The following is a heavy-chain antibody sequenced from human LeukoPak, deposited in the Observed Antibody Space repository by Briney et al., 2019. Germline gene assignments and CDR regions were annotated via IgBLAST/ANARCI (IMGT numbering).Heavy chain of an antibody. J-gene: IGHJ4*02. D-gene: IGHD5-12*01. Sequence: GGSLRLSCAASGFTFSSYAMSWVRQAPGKGLEWVSAISGSGGSTYYADFVKGRFTISRDKSKNTLYLQMNSLRADDTAVYYCTKVVRIVATPEYYYDYWGQGTLLTVSS. CDR2: ISGSGGST. CDR3: TKVVRIVATPEYYYDY. CDR1: GFTFSSYA. V-gene: IGHV3-23*01.